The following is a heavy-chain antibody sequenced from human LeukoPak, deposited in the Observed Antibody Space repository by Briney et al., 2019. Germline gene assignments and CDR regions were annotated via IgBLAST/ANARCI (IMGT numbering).Heavy chain of an antibody. CDR3: AREGSSSWAGFDY. CDR1: GFTFSSYE. V-gene: IGHV3-48*03. Sequence: GGSLRLSCAGSGFTFSSYEMNWVRQAPGKGLEWLSYIGSSGGTIYYADSVKGRFTISRDNAKNSLYLQMNSLRAEDTAVYYCAREGSSSWAGFDYWGQGTLVTVSS. CDR2: IGSSGGTI. D-gene: IGHD6-13*01. J-gene: IGHJ4*02.